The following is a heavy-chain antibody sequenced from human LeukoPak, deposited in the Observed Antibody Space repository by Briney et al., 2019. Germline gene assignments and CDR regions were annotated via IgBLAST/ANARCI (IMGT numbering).Heavy chain of an antibody. CDR3: ASRDGYNFGAFDI. Sequence: PSETLSLTCTVSGYSISSGYYWGWIRQPPGKGLEWIGSIYHSGSTYYNPSLKSRVTISVDTSKNQFSLKLSSVTAADTAVYYCASRDGYNFGAFDIWGQGTMVTVSS. V-gene: IGHV4-38-2*02. CDR1: GYSISSGYY. CDR2: IYHSGST. J-gene: IGHJ3*02. D-gene: IGHD5-24*01.